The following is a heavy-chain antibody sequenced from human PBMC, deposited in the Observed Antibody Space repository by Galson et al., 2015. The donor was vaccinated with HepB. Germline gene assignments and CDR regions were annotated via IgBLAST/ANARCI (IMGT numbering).Heavy chain of an antibody. CDR1: GYTFTSYA. CDR2: INAGNGNR. Sequence: SVKVSCKASGYTFTSYAMHWVRQAPGQRLEWMGWINAGNGNRKYSQKFQGRVTITRDTSASTAYMELSSLRSEDTAVYYCARDRITIFGVVIIDEWSGGMDVWGQGTTVTVSS. V-gene: IGHV1-3*01. J-gene: IGHJ6*02. D-gene: IGHD3-3*01. CDR3: ARDRITIFGVVIIDEWSGGMDV.